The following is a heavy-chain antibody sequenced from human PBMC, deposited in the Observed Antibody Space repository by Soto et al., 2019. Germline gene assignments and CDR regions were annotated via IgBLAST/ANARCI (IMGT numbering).Heavy chain of an antibody. V-gene: IGHV4-4*02. CDR1: GGFTSTNNW. CDR2: AYHSGST. Sequence: QLQLQESGPGLVRPSGTLSLTCAVSGGFTSTNNWWRWVRQPPGKGLEWIGDAYHSGSTEYNPSLKRRVSISVDKSKHQISLKLTSATDADTAVYYCARSPPSSYYGGSGTFDYWGQGTLVTVSS. CDR3: ARSPPSSYYGGSGTFDY. D-gene: IGHD3-10*01. J-gene: IGHJ4*02.